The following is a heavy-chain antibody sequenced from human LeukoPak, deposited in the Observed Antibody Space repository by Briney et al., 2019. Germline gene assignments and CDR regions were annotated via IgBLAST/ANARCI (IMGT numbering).Heavy chain of an antibody. CDR2: ISSTSSIV. V-gene: IGHV3-48*01. J-gene: IGHJ6*03. CDR3: AREGAAAGLTYYVNYYMDV. Sequence: GGSLRLSCVVSVFTFSYYGMNWVRPAPGEGLWWISYISSTSSIVNYADSVKGRFTISRDNTKNSLYLQMNRLRAEDTAVYFSAREGAAAGLTYYVNYYMDVWGKGTTVTVSS. CDR1: VFTFSYYG. D-gene: IGHD6-13*01.